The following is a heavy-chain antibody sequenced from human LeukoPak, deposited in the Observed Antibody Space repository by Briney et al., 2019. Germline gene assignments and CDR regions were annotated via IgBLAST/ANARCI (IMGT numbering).Heavy chain of an antibody. V-gene: IGHV3-23*01. Sequence: PEGSLRLSCTASGFSFTNYARSWVRQTPGKGLEWFSAIADGGFSTYYADSVKGRFTISRDNSKNTLYLQMDSLRAEDTAVYYCVKSTCSGTSCHGGYFDYWGQGTLVTVSS. CDR3: VKSTCSGTSCHGGYFDY. CDR1: GFSFTNYA. CDR2: IADGGFST. D-gene: IGHD2-2*01. J-gene: IGHJ4*02.